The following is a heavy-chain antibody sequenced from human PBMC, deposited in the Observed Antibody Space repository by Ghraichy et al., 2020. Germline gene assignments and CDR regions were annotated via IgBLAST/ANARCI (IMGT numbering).Heavy chain of an antibody. CDR2: ISAYNGNT. D-gene: IGHD5-18*01. CDR3: ARDLRGKYSYGLNWFDP. V-gene: IGHV1-18*04. CDR1: GYTFTSYG. Sequence: ASVKVSCKASGYTFTSYGISWVRQAPGQGLEWMGWISAYNGNTNYAQKLQGRVTMTTDTSTSTAYMELRSLRSDDTAVYYCARDLRGKYSYGLNWFDPWGQGTLVTVSS. J-gene: IGHJ5*02.